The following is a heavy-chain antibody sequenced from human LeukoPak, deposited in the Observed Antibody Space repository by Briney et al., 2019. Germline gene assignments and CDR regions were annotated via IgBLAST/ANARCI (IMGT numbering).Heavy chain of an antibody. CDR2: IYYSGST. V-gene: IGHV4-59*12. J-gene: IGHJ4*02. CDR3: ARVPSYSSRWLV. CDR1: GGSISSYY. Sequence: SETLSLTCTVSGGSISSYYWSWIRQPPGKGLEWIGYIYYSGSTYYNPSLKSRVTISVDTSKNQFSLKLSSVTAADTAVYYCARVPSYSSRWLVWGQGTLVTVSS. D-gene: IGHD6-13*01.